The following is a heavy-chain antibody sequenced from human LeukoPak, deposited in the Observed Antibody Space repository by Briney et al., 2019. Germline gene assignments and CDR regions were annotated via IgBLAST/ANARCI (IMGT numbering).Heavy chain of an antibody. Sequence: SETLSLTCTVSGGSITNYYWGWIRQPPEKGLEWIGYISYSGSTTYIPSLKSRVTISVDTSKNQFSLKLSSVTAADTAVYYCARVTTGTVDYWGQGTLVTVSS. D-gene: IGHD4-17*01. CDR3: ARVTTGTVDY. CDR2: ISYSGST. J-gene: IGHJ4*02. V-gene: IGHV4-59*01. CDR1: GGSITNYY.